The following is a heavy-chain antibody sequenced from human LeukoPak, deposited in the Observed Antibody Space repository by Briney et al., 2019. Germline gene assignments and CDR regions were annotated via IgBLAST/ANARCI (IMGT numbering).Heavy chain of an antibody. CDR1: GYTFTGYY. CDR3: ARPLYYYYDSSGYSAGY. D-gene: IGHD3-22*01. V-gene: IGHV1-2*02. Sequence: VASVKVSCKASGYTFTGYYMHWVRQAPGQGLEWMGWINPNSGGTNYAQKFQGRVTMTRDTSISTAYMELSRLRSDDTAVYYCARPLYYYYDSSGYSAGYWGQGTLVTVSS. J-gene: IGHJ4*02. CDR2: INPNSGGT.